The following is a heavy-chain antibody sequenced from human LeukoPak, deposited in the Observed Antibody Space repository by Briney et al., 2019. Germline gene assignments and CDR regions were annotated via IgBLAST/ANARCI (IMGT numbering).Heavy chain of an antibody. CDR2: IYTSGST. CDR1: GGSISSYY. CDR3: AREGLWFGESYYYYGMDV. D-gene: IGHD3-10*01. J-gene: IGHJ6*02. V-gene: IGHV4-4*07. Sequence: SETLSLTCTVSGGSISSYYWSWIRQPAGKGLEWIGRIYTSGSTNYNPSLKSRVTMSVDTSKNQFSLKLSSATAADTAVYYCAREGLWFGESYYYYGMDVWGQGTTVTVSS.